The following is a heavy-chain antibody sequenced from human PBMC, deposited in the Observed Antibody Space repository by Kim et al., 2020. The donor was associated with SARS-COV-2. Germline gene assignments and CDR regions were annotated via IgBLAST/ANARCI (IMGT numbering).Heavy chain of an antibody. CDR3: ARAPSGRWLVYYYYGMDV. D-gene: IGHD6-19*01. CDR2: ISYDGSNK. V-gene: IGHV3-30-3*01. CDR1: GFTFSSYA. J-gene: IGHJ6*02. Sequence: GGSLRLSCVASGFTFSSYAMHWVRQAPGKGLEWVAVISYDGSNKYYADSVKGRFTISRDNSKNTLYLQMNSLRAEDTAVYYCARAPSGRWLVYYYYGMDVWGQGTTVTVSS.